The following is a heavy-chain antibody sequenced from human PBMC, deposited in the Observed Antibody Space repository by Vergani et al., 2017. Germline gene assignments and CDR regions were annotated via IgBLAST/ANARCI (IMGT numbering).Heavy chain of an antibody. CDR3: ARALWFGELLSYYYYYYMDV. V-gene: IGHV3-21*01. D-gene: IGHD3-10*01. CDR2: ISSSSSYI. CDR1: GFTFSSYS. J-gene: IGHJ6*03. Sequence: EVQLVESGGGLVKPGGSLRLSCAASGFTFSSYSMNWVRQAPGKGLEWVSSISSSSSYIYYADSVKGRFTLSRDNAKNSLYLQMNSLRAEDTAVYYCARALWFGELLSYYYYYYMDVWGKGTTVTVSS.